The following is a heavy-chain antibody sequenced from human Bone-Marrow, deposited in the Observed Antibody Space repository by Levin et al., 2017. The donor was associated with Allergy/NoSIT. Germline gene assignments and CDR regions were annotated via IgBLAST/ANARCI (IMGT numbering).Heavy chain of an antibody. CDR2: ISGSGSTS. J-gene: IGHJ4*02. CDR1: GFTFTSYG. D-gene: IGHD6-25*01. V-gene: IGHV3-23*01. Sequence: GGSLRLSCAGSGFTFTSYGMSWVRQAPGKGLEWVSSISGSGSTSNYADSVKGRFTISSDISKNTLYLQMNSLRAEDTAVYYCARIKRSDRNFDFWGQGTLVTISS. CDR3: ARIKRSDRNFDF.